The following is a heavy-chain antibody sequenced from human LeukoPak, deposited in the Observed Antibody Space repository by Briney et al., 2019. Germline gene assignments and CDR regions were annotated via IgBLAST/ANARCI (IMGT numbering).Heavy chain of an antibody. J-gene: IGHJ4*02. CDR3: TRVGTTLVKSSAPLCDY. CDR2: ISSKAYGGTT. V-gene: IGHV3-49*04. CDR1: GFTFGDYA. Sequence: GGSLRLSCTTSGFTFGDYALSWVRQAPGKGLEWVGLISSKAYGGTTEYAASVKGRCTISRDDSKSTAYLQMNSLKTEDTAIYYCTRVGTTLVKSSAPLCDYWGQGTLVTVSS. D-gene: IGHD5-18*01.